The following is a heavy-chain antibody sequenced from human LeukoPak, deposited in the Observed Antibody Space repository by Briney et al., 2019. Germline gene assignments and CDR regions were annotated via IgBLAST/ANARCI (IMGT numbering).Heavy chain of an antibody. Sequence: SETLSLTCTVSGGSISSSSYYWGWIRQPPGKGLEWIGSIYYSGSTYYNPSLKSRVTISVDTSKNQFSLKLSSVTAADTAVYYCARVSVDSGYDFGPSYWYFDLWGRGTLVTVSS. J-gene: IGHJ2*01. CDR3: ARVSVDSGYDFGPSYWYFDL. D-gene: IGHD5-12*01. V-gene: IGHV4-39*07. CDR2: IYYSGST. CDR1: GGSISSSSYY.